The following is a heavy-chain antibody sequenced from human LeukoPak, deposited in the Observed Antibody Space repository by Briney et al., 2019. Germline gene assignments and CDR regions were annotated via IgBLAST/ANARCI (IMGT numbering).Heavy chain of an antibody. Sequence: GGSLRLSCAASGFTFSNAWMGWVRQAPGKGLEWVGRIKSKTDGGTTDYAAPVKGRFTISRDDSKNTLCLQMNSLKTEDTAVYYCTTGTFDYYDSSDLDAFDIWGQGTMVTVSS. CDR1: GFTFSNAW. CDR2: IKSKTDGGTT. CDR3: TTGTFDYYDSSDLDAFDI. J-gene: IGHJ3*02. D-gene: IGHD3-22*01. V-gene: IGHV3-15*01.